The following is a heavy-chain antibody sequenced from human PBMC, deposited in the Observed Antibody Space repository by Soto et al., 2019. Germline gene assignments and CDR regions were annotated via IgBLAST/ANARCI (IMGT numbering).Heavy chain of an antibody. J-gene: IGHJ6*02. Sequence: QVQLVQSGAEVKKPGSSVKVSCKASGGTFSSYAISWVRQAPGQGLEWMGGIIPIFGTANYAQKFQGRVTITADKSTSTVYMELSSLRSEDTAVYYCARGSGIVVVPAAIGVYGMDVWGQGTTVTVSS. CDR1: GGTFSSYA. D-gene: IGHD2-2*02. CDR3: ARGSGIVVVPAAIGVYGMDV. CDR2: IIPIFGTA. V-gene: IGHV1-69*06.